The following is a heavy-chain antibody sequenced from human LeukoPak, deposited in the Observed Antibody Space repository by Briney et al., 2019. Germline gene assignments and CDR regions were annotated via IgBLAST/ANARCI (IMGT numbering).Heavy chain of an antibody. CDR2: IYYSGST. CDR1: GGSISSYY. J-gene: IGHJ4*02. Sequence: SETLSLTCTVSGGSISSYYWGWIRQPPGKGLEWIGSIYYSGSTYYNPSLKSRVTISVDTSKNQFSLKLSSVTAADTAVYYCARDPSFKGYFDYWGQGTLVTVSS. V-gene: IGHV4-39*07. CDR3: ARDPSFKGYFDY.